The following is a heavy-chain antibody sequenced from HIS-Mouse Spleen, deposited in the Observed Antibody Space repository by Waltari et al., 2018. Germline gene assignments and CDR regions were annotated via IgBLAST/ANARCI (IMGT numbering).Heavy chain of an antibody. CDR1: GGSINSSSYS. CDR3: AREIPYSSSWYDWYFDL. J-gene: IGHJ2*01. D-gene: IGHD6-13*01. Sequence: QLQLQESGPGLVKPSETLSLTGTVPGGSINSSSYSWAWIRQPPGKGLEWIGSIYYSGSTYYNPSLKSRVTISVDTSKNQFSLKLSSVTAADTAVYYCAREIPYSSSWYDWYFDLWGRGTLVTVSS. V-gene: IGHV4-39*07. CDR2: IYYSGST.